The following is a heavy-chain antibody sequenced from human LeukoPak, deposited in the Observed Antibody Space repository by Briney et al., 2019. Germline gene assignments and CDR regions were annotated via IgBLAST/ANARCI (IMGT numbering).Heavy chain of an antibody. V-gene: IGHV4-38-2*02. Sequence: SETLSLTCTVSGYSISSGYYWGWIRQPPGKGLEWIGSIYHSGSTYYNPSLKSRVTISVDTSKNQFSLKLSSVTAADTAVYYCAREQDDSSGYLDYWGQGTLVTVSS. D-gene: IGHD3-22*01. J-gene: IGHJ4*02. CDR3: AREQDDSSGYLDY. CDR2: IYHSGST. CDR1: GYSISSGYY.